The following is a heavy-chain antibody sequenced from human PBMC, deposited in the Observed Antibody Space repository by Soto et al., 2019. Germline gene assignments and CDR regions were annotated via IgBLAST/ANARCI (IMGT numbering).Heavy chain of an antibody. J-gene: IGHJ6*02. CDR3: AREAIVGATPRLHALGV. CDR1: GYTFTSYG. Sequence: ASVKVSCKASGYTFTSYGISWVRQAPGQGLEWMGWISAYNGNTNYAQKLQGRVTMTTDTSTSTAYMELRSLRSDDTAVYYCAREAIVGATPRLHALGVWGQGTTVTVSS. CDR2: ISAYNGNT. D-gene: IGHD1-26*01. V-gene: IGHV1-18*01.